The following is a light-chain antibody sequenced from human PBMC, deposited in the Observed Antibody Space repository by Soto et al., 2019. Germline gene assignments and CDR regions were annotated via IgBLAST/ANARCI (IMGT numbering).Light chain of an antibody. CDR1: QSISSW. CDR3: QHYSSGWL. J-gene: IGKJ1*01. CDR2: KAS. V-gene: IGKV1-5*03. Sequence: QMSKSPSPLCAVLGDRVTITFRASQSISSWLAWYQQKPGKAPKLLIYKASSLKSGVPSRFSGSGSGTEFTLTISCLHPDDFATYYCQHYSSGWLFGQGTKV.